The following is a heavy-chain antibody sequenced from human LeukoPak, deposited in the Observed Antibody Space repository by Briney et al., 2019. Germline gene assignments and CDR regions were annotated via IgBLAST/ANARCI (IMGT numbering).Heavy chain of an antibody. D-gene: IGHD2-2*01. CDR2: ISSDGNNK. V-gene: IGHV3-30-3*01. Sequence: GRSLRLSCAASGFTFSSYAMHWVRQAPGKGLEWVAVISSDGNNKYYADSVKGRFTISRDNSKNTLYLQMNSLRAEDTAVYYCARDEYLWVVIQLGLFDYWGQGILVTVSS. CDR3: ARDEYLWVVIQLGLFDY. CDR1: GFTFSSYA. J-gene: IGHJ4*02.